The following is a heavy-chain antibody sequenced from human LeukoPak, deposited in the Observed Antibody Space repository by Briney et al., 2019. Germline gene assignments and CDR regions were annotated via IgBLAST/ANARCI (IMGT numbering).Heavy chain of an antibody. CDR2: IYYSGST. Sequence: SETLSLTCTVSGGSISSGSYYFVWIRQPPGKGLEWIGHIYYSGSTNYNPSLKSRVTISVDTSKNQLSLKLSSVTAADTAVYYCARHLGTYSSGLYVLDYWGQGTLVTVSS. J-gene: IGHJ4*02. CDR1: GGSISSGSYY. V-gene: IGHV4-61*05. D-gene: IGHD6-19*01. CDR3: ARHLGTYSSGLYVLDY.